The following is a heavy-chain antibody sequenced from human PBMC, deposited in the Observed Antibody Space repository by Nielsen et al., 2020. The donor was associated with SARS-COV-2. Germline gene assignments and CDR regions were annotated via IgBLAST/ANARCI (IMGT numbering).Heavy chain of an antibody. CDR2: INHSGST. CDR3: ARGEYCSNTSCYLRGRAWYYFDY. J-gene: IGHJ4*02. Sequence: RQAPGKGLEWIGEINHSGSTNYNPSLKSRVTISVDTSKNQFSLKLSSVTAADTAVYYCARGEYCSNTSCYLRGRAWYYFDYWGQGTLVTVSS. D-gene: IGHD2-2*01. V-gene: IGHV4-34*01.